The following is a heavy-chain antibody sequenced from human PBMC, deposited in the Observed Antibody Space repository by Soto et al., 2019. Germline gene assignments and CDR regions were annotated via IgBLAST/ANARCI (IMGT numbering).Heavy chain of an antibody. J-gene: IGHJ4*02. CDR2: INHSGST. V-gene: IGHV4-34*01. Sequence: QVQLQQWGAGLLKPSETLSLTCAVYGGSFSGYYWSWIRQPPGKGLEWIGEINHSGSTNYNPSLKSRVTIPVDTSKNQFSLKLSSVTAADTAVYYCASNLYSSGWYLVYWGQGTLVTVSS. D-gene: IGHD6-19*01. CDR1: GGSFSGYY. CDR3: ASNLYSSGWYLVY.